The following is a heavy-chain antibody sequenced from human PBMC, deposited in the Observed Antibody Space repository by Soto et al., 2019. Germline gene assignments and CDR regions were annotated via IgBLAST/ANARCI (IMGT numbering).Heavy chain of an antibody. CDR1: GYTFTSYA. CDR3: ARESGSGYYGRAGFDY. D-gene: IGHD3-22*01. CDR2: INAGNGNT. J-gene: IGHJ4*02. V-gene: IGHV1-3*01. Sequence: ASVKVSCKASGYTFTSYAMHWVRQAPGQRLEWMGWINAGNGNTKYSQKFQGRVTITRDTSASTAYMELSSLRSEDTAVYYCARESGSGYYGRAGFDYWGQGTLVTVSS.